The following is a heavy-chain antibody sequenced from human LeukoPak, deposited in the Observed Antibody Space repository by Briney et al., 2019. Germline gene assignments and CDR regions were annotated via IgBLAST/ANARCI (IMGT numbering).Heavy chain of an antibody. V-gene: IGHV1-8*01. CDR2: MNPNSGNT. Sequence: GASVKVSCKASGYTFTSYDINWVRQATGQGLEWMGWMNPNSGNTGYAQKFQGRVTITADESTSTAYMELSSLRSEDTAVYYCARTHIAVAGGLFDYWGQGTLVTVSS. D-gene: IGHD6-19*01. CDR3: ARTHIAVAGGLFDY. J-gene: IGHJ4*02. CDR1: GYTFTSYD.